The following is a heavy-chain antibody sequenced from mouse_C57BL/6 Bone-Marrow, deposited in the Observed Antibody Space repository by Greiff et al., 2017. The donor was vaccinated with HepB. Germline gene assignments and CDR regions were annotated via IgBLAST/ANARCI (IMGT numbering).Heavy chain of an antibody. CDR2: IDPSDSYT. D-gene: IGHD1-1*01. CDR3: ARSLFTTVTSYAMDY. V-gene: IGHV1-50*01. Sequence: QVQLQHPGAELVKPGASVKLSCKASGYTFTSYWMQWVKQRPGQGLEWIGEIDPSDSYTNYNQKFKGKATLTVDTSSSTAYMQLSSLTSEDSAVYYCARSLFTTVTSYAMDYWGQGTSVTVSS. J-gene: IGHJ4*01. CDR1: GYTFTSYW.